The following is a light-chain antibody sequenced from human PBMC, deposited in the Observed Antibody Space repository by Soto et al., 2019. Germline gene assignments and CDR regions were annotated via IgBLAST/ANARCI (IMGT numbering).Light chain of an antibody. J-gene: IGLJ1*01. Sequence: QSALTQPASVSGSPGQSITISCTGTSSDVGAHNHVSWYQQHPGKAPKLMIYEVTNRPSGVSNRFSGSKSGNTASLTISGLRAEDEADYYCISYTSSSTPYVFGTGTKVTVL. CDR2: EVT. CDR1: SSDVGAHNH. CDR3: ISYTSSSTPYV. V-gene: IGLV2-14*01.